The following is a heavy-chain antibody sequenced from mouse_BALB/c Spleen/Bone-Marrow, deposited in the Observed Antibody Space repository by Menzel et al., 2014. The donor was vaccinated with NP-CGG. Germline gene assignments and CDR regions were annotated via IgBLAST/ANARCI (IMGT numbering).Heavy chain of an antibody. CDR3: ARCGYYGFLHY. Sequence: EVMLVESGGGLVQPGGSLKLSCAASGFDFSRYWMSWVRQAPGKGLEWIGEINPDSSTINYTPSLKDKFIISRDNAKNTLALQMSRVRSEDAGLYYCARCGYYGFLHYWGQGTTPTVSS. CDR2: INPDSSTI. V-gene: IGHV4-1*02. CDR1: GFDFSRYW. D-gene: IGHD1-1*01. J-gene: IGHJ2*01.